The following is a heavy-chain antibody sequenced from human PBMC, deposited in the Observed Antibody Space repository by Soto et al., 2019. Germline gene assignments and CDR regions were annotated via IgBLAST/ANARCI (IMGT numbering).Heavy chain of an antibody. D-gene: IGHD3-22*01. CDR1: GYTFTSYY. CDR2: INPSGGST. Sequence: ASVKVSCKASGYTFTSYYMHWVRQAPGQGLEWMGIINPSGGSTSYAQKFQGRVTMTRDTSTSTVYIELSSLRSEDTAVYYCARGGFRDYDSSCYYYFGYWGQGTLVTVSS. J-gene: IGHJ4*02. V-gene: IGHV1-46*01. CDR3: ARGGFRDYDSSCYYYFGY.